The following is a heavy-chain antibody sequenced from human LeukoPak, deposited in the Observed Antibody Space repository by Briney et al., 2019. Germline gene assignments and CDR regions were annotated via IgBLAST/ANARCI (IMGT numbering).Heavy chain of an antibody. D-gene: IGHD2-2*01. Sequence: GGSLRLSRAASGFTFSSYAMSWVRQAPGKGLEWVSAISGSGGSTYYADSVKGRFTISRDNSKNTLYLQMNSLRAEDTAVYYCAKHQLVVVPAANDYWGQGTLVTVSS. CDR1: GFTFSSYA. V-gene: IGHV3-23*01. CDR2: ISGSGGST. J-gene: IGHJ4*02. CDR3: AKHQLVVVPAANDY.